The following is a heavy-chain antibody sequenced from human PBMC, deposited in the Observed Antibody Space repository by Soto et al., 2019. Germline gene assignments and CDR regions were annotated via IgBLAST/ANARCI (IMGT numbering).Heavy chain of an antibody. J-gene: IGHJ4*02. D-gene: IGHD2-2*01. V-gene: IGHV3-30*18. CDR3: AKDLLGGGVVVPGFDY. CDR1: GFSFRNYG. CDR2: ISFDGSDT. Sequence: QVQLVESGGGVVQPGRSLRLSCAASGFSFRNYGMNWVRQAPGKGLELISVISFDGSDTYYAESVKGRFTVSRDNSKNTLYLRMDSLRPKDTAVYYCAKDLLGGGVVVPGFDYWGQGTLVTVSS.